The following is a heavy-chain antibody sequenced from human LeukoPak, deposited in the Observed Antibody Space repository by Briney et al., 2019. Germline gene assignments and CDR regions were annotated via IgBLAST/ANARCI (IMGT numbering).Heavy chain of an antibody. V-gene: IGHV3-30*02. Sequence: GGSLRLSCAASGFTFDCCGMHWVRQAPGKGLEWVAFIRYDGSNKYYADSVKGRFTVSRDNSKNTLYLQMNSLRAEDTAVYYCAKDFSYGYWGQGTLVTVSS. CDR1: GFTFDCCG. J-gene: IGHJ4*02. D-gene: IGHD4-17*01. CDR2: IRYDGSNK. CDR3: AKDFSYGY.